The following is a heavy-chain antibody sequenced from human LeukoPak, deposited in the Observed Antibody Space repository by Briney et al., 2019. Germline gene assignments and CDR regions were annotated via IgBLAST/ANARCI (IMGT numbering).Heavy chain of an antibody. CDR3: AGDRTMVRGVIIPGFYTDV. CDR2: IIPIFGTA. J-gene: IGHJ6*03. D-gene: IGHD3-10*01. V-gene: IGHV1-69*05. Sequence: SVKVSCKASGGTFSSYAISWVRQAPGQGLEWMGGIIPIFGTANYAQKFQGRVAITTDESTSTAYMELSSLRSEDTAVYYCAGDRTMVRGVIIPGFYTDVWGKGTTVTVSS. CDR1: GGTFSSYA.